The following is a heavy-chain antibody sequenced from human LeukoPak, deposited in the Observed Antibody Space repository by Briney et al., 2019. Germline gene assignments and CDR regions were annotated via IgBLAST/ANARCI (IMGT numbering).Heavy chain of an antibody. Sequence: GGSLRLSCAASGFTFSSYAMHWVRQAPGKGLEWVAVISYDGSNKYYADSVKGRFTISRDNSKNTLYLQMNSLRAEDTAVYYCARDQGAFDIWGQGTMVTVSS. CDR2: ISYDGSNK. J-gene: IGHJ3*02. V-gene: IGHV3-30-3*01. CDR1: GFTFSSYA. CDR3: ARDQGAFDI.